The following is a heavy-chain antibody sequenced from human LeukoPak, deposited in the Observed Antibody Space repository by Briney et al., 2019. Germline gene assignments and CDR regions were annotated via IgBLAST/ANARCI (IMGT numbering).Heavy chain of an antibody. CDR3: AIEYQEGRSSTFAKSYFDP. V-gene: IGHV3-7*03. CDR1: GFTFSSYW. D-gene: IGHD2-2*01. CDR2: IKQDGSEK. J-gene: IGHJ5*02. Sequence: GGSLRLSCAASGFTFSSYWVSWVRQAPGKGLEWVANIKQDGSEKYYGDSVEGRFTVSRDNAKNSLYLQMNSLRADDAAMYYCAIEYQEGRSSTFAKSYFDPGGRGTRVTVSS.